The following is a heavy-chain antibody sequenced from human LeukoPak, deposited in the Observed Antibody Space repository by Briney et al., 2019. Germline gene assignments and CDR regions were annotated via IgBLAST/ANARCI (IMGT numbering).Heavy chain of an antibody. CDR2: INDSGNT. J-gene: IGHJ4*02. D-gene: IGHD3-16*02. CDR3: ARGLNDYVWGSYRPLPYFDY. V-gene: IGHV4-59*01. CDR1: GGSISNYV. Sequence: SETLSLTCTVSGGSISNYVWSWIRQPPGKGLEWIGYINDSGNTKYNPSLESRVTISVDTSKNQFSVNLYSVTAADTAVYYCARGLNDYVWGSYRPLPYFDYWGQGTLVTVSS.